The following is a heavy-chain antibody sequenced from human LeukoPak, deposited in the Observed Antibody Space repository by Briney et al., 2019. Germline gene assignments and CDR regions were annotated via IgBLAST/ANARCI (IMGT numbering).Heavy chain of an antibody. D-gene: IGHD2-2*01. V-gene: IGHV4-30-2*01. Sequence: SQTLSLTCTVSGGSISSGGYYWSWIRQPPGKGLEWIGYIYHSGSTYYNPSLKSRVTISVDRSKNQFSLKLSSVTAADTAVYYCARGGNTRAFDIWGQGTMVTVSS. CDR3: ARGGNTRAFDI. CDR2: IYHSGST. CDR1: GGSISSGGYY. J-gene: IGHJ3*02.